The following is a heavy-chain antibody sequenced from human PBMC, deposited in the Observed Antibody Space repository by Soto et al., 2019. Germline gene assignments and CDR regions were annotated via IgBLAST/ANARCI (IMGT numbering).Heavy chain of an antibody. Sequence: QVQLVESGGGVVQPGRSLRLSCAASGFTFSSYGMHWVRQAPGTGLAGVAVIWDDGSNKYYADSVKGRFTMPRDYSKNLLYRQMESLRAEETGVSYCAGGKLRFIRGDAFDIGGQGIMVVVSS. CDR1: GFTFSSYG. CDR3: AGGKLRFIRGDAFDI. J-gene: IGHJ3*02. D-gene: IGHD4-17*01. V-gene: IGHV3-33*01. CDR2: IWDDGSNK.